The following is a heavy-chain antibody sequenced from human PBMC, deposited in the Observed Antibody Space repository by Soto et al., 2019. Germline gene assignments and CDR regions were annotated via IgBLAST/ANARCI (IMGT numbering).Heavy chain of an antibody. V-gene: IGHV3-30-3*01. CDR2: ISYDGSNK. J-gene: IGHJ6*02. D-gene: IGHD1-1*01. CDR3: AREDWRSRGADYYYYYGMDV. CDR1: GFTFSSYA. Sequence: QVQLVESGGGVVQPGRSLRLSCAASGFTFSSYAMHWVRQAPGKGLEWVAVISYDGSNKYYADSVKGRFTISRDNSKNTLYLQMNSLRAEDTAVYYCAREDWRSRGADYYYYYGMDVWGQGTTVTVSS.